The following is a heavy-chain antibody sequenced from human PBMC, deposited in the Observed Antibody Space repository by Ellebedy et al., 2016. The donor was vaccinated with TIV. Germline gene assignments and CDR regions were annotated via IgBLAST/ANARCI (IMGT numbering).Heavy chain of an antibody. D-gene: IGHD2-2*01. CDR3: ARYCNSTTCSNWFDP. Sequence: AASVKVSCKTSGYTFTSYGISWVRHAPGQGLEWMGWISAYNGNTNYAQILQGRVTMTTDTFTSTAYMELRSLRSDDTAVYYCARYCNSTTCSNWFDPWGQGTLVTVSS. CDR2: ISAYNGNT. V-gene: IGHV1-18*04. CDR1: GYTFTSYG. J-gene: IGHJ5*02.